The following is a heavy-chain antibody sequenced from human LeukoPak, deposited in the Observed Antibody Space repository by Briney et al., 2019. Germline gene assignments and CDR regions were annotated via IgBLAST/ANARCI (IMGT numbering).Heavy chain of an antibody. CDR3: ARKYSSSHHGTFDY. Sequence: GGSLRLSCAASGFTFSSYAMSWVRQAPGKGLGWVSTISGSCGSTSYADSVKGRFTISRDNSRNTLYLQMKSLRAEDTAVYYCARKYSSSHHGTFDYWGQGTLVTVSP. V-gene: IGHV3-23*01. CDR2: ISGSCGST. D-gene: IGHD6-13*01. CDR1: GFTFSSYA. J-gene: IGHJ4*02.